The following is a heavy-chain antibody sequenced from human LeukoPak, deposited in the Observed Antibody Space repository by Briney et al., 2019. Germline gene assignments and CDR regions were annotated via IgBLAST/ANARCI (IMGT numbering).Heavy chain of an antibody. CDR3: ARTSYETGDHYFDY. CDR1: DASISSGDYF. J-gene: IGHJ4*02. CDR2: IYNSGNT. D-gene: IGHD4-17*01. Sequence: SETLSLTGTVLDASISSGDYFWSWIRQHPGKRLEWIGYIYNSGNTYYNPSLKSRVTMSIDTSKNQFSLNLRSVTAADTTVYYCARTSYETGDHYFDYWGQGTLVTVSS. V-gene: IGHV4-31*03.